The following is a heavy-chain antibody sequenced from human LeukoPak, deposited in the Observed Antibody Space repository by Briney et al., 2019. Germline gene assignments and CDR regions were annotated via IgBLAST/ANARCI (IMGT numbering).Heavy chain of an antibody. Sequence: GGSLRLSCAASGFIFSSYGMTWVRQAPGKGLEWVSAISGSGGGGSTYYADSVKGRFTISRDNAKNSLYLQMNSLRAEDTAVYYCAELGITMIGGVWGKGTTVTISS. D-gene: IGHD3-10*02. J-gene: IGHJ6*04. CDR3: AELGITMIGGV. CDR1: GFIFSSYG. CDR2: ISGSGGGGST. V-gene: IGHV3-23*01.